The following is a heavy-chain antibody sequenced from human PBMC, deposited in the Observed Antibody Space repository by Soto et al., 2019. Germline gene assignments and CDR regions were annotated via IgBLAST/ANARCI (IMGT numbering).Heavy chain of an antibody. Sequence: GESLKISCKGSGYSFTSYWIGWVRQMPGKGLEWMGIIYPGDSDTRYSPSFQGQATISADKSISTAYLQWSSLKASDTAMYYCKTIVVNDAFDIWGQGTMVTVSS. CDR2: IYPGDSDT. CDR1: GYSFTSYW. J-gene: IGHJ3*02. D-gene: IGHD3-22*01. V-gene: IGHV5-51*01. CDR3: KTIVVNDAFDI.